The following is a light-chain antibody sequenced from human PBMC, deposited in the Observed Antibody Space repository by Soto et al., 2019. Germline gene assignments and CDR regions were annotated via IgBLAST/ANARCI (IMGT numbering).Light chain of an antibody. CDR3: QHYSNLPRT. J-gene: IGKJ1*01. CDR2: GAS. CDR1: QSVSSN. V-gene: IGKV3-15*01. Sequence: EIVMTQSPATLSVSPGERATLSCRASQSVSSNLAWYQQKPGQAPRLLIYGASTRATGIPARFSGSGPGTEFTLTISSLQSEDFAVYYCQHYSNLPRTFGQGTKVEIK.